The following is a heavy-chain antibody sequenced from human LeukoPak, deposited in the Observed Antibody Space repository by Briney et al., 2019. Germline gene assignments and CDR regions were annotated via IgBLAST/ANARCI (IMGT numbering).Heavy chain of an antibody. CDR2: INPSGGST. V-gene: IGHV1-46*01. CDR3: ARDQGYSESYVLFAFDI. J-gene: IGHJ3*02. CDR1: GYTFTSYY. D-gene: IGHD1-26*01. Sequence: ASVKVSCKASGYTFTSYYMHWVRQAPGQGLEWMGTINPSGGSTSYAQKFQGRVTMTRDTSTSTVYMELSSLRSEDTAVYYCARDQGYSESYVLFAFDIWGQGTMVAVSS.